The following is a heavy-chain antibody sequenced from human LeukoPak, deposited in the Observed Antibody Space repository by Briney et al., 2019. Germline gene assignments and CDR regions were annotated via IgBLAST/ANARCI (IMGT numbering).Heavy chain of an antibody. V-gene: IGHV3-48*03. J-gene: IGHJ4*02. Sequence: GGSLRPSCAASGFTFSSYEMNWVRQAPGKGLEWVSYISSSGSTIYYADSVKGRFTISRDNAKNLLYLQMNSLRAEDTAVYYCATQHYTNGWYYFDYWGQGTLVTVSS. CDR1: GFTFSSYE. CDR2: ISSSGSTI. D-gene: IGHD6-19*01. CDR3: ATQHYTNGWYYFDY.